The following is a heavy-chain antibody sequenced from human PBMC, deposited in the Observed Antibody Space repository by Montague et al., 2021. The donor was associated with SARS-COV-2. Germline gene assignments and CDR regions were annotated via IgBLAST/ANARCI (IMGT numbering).Heavy chain of an antibody. V-gene: IGHV4-39*01. J-gene: IGHJ4*02. CDR1: GGSISSSSYY. D-gene: IGHD3-9*01. CDR3: ARHGSSGYFDWLGD. CDR2: IYYSGST. Sequence: SETLSLTCTVSGGSISSSSYYWGWIRQPPGKGLEWIGSIYYSGSTYYXPSLESRVTISVDTSKNQFSLKLSSVTAADTAVYYCARHGSSGYFDWLGDWGQGTLVTVSS.